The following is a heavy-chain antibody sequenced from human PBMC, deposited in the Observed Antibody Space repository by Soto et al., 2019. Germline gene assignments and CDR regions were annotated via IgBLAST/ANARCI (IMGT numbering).Heavy chain of an antibody. CDR3: ARIPLFYGSGSYYNLDY. CDR1: GGSFSGYY. D-gene: IGHD3-10*01. V-gene: IGHV4-34*01. J-gene: IGHJ4*02. Sequence: SETLSLTCAVYGGSFSGYYWSWIRQPPGKGLEWIGEINHSGSTNCNPSLKSRVTISVDTSKNQFSLKLSSVTAADTAVYYCARIPLFYGSGSYYNLDYWGQGTLVTVSS. CDR2: INHSGST.